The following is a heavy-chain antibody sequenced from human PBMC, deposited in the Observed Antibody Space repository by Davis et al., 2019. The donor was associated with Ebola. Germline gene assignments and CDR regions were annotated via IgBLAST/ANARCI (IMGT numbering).Heavy chain of an antibody. J-gene: IGHJ4*02. Sequence: GESLKISCAASGFNVSSYAMHWVRQAPGKGLEWVANIKQDGSEKQYVDSVKGRFTISRDNAENSLYLQMNSLRVEDTAVYYCAREGAGYYFDDWGQGTLVTVSS. CDR3: AREGAGYYFDD. D-gene: IGHD4/OR15-4a*01. V-gene: IGHV3-7*03. CDR1: GFNVSSYA. CDR2: IKQDGSEK.